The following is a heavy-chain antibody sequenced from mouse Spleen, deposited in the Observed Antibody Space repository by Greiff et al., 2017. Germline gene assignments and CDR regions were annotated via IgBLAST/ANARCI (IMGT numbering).Heavy chain of an antibody. J-gene: IGHJ2*01. Sequence: QVQLQQSGAELVMPGASVKLSCKASGYTFTSYWMHWVKQRPGQGLEWIGEIDPSDSYTNYNQKFKGKATLTVDKSSSTAYMQLSSLTSEDSAVYYCARSYYGLDYWGQGTTLTVSS. CDR2: IDPSDSYT. CDR3: ARSYYGLDY. CDR1: GYTFTSYW. D-gene: IGHD1-2*01. V-gene: IGHV1-69*01.